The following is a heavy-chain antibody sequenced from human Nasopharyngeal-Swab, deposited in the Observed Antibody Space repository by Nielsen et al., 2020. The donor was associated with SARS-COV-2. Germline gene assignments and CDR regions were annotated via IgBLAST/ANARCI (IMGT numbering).Heavy chain of an antibody. V-gene: IGHV3-23*01. D-gene: IGHD3-16*01. CDR2: ISGSGGST. Sequence: WIRQPPGKGLEWVSAISGSGGSTYYADSVKGRFTISRDNSKNTLYLQMNSLRAADTTVYYCGKGAILGGGGNFDYWGQGTLVTVSS. J-gene: IGHJ4*02. CDR3: GKGAILGGGGNFDY.